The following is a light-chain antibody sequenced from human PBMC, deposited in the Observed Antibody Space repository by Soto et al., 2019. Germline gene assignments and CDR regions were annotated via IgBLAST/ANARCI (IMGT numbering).Light chain of an antibody. J-gene: IGKJ5*01. V-gene: IGKV1-5*01. Sequence: DIQMTQSPSTLSASVGDGVTSTCRASQSISSWLAWYQQKQGKAPKLLIYDASNLESGVPSRFSGSGSGTEFTHTISILQPDDFATYYCQQYNSYPITFGQGTRLEIQ. CDR2: DAS. CDR3: QQYNSYPIT. CDR1: QSISSW.